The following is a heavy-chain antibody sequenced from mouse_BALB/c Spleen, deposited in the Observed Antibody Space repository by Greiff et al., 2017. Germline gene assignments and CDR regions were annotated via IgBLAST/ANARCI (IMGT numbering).Heavy chain of an antibody. CDR1: GYTFTSYW. CDR2: IAPGSGST. D-gene: IGHD2-2*01. Sequence: DLVKPGASVKLSCKASGYTFTSYWINWIKQRPGQGLEWIGRIAPGSGSTYYNEMFKGKATLTVDTSSSTAYIQLSSLSSEDSAVYFCARGGGYDWYYWGQGTTLTVSS. V-gene: IGHV1S41*01. J-gene: IGHJ2*01. CDR3: ARGGGYDWYY.